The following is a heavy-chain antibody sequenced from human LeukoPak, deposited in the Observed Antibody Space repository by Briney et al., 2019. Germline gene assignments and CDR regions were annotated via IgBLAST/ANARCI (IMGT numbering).Heavy chain of an antibody. CDR3: VKVGTGTVDY. Sequence: SETLSLTCTVSGGSISGYYWGWIRQPPGKGLEWIGYIHYSGTTNYIPSLKSRVTTSVDTSKNQFSVKLRSVTAADTAVYYCVKVGTGTVDYWGQGALVTVSS. CDR2: IHYSGTT. V-gene: IGHV4-59*01. J-gene: IGHJ4*02. D-gene: IGHD1-1*01. CDR1: GGSISGYY.